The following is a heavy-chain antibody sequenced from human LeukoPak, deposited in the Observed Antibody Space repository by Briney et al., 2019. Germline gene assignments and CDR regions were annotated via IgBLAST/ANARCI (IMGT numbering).Heavy chain of an antibody. V-gene: IGHV3-30*18. CDR3: AKAVGATKWSLPFDY. CDR1: GYTLTELS. Sequence: SCKVSGYTLTELSMHWVRQAPGKGLEWAAVISHDGNNIYYVDSVKGRFTISRDNSKNTLYLQMNSLRVEDTAVYYCAKAVGATKWSLPFDYWGQGTLVTVSS. D-gene: IGHD1-26*01. J-gene: IGHJ4*01. CDR2: ISHDGNNI.